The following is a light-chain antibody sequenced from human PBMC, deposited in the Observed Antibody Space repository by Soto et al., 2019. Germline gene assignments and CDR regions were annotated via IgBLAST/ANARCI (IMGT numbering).Light chain of an antibody. CDR2: GAS. CDR3: QQYGGSPLYT. CDR1: QSVSSSD. Sequence: EIVLTQSPGTLSLSPGDRATLSCRASQSVSSSDLAWYQQKPGQAPRLLIYGASATATGIPDRFSGSGSGTDFTLTISRLEPEYFAVYYCQQYGGSPLYTFGQGTKLEIE. V-gene: IGKV3-20*01. J-gene: IGKJ2*01.